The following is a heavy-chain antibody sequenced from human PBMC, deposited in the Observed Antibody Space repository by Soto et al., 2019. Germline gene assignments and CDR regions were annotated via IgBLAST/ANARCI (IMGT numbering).Heavy chain of an antibody. CDR3: AKATATGGGAFEI. J-gene: IGHJ3*02. Sequence: GGSLRLSCAVSGFICSSYAMSWVRQAPGKGLEWVSTILVGGSTHYEDSVKGRFTISRDTSKNTVYLQMNSLTAGDTAVYYCAKATATGGGAFEIYGQGTMVTVSS. D-gene: IGHD2-8*02. CDR2: ILVGGST. V-gene: IGHV3-23*01. CDR1: GFICSSYA.